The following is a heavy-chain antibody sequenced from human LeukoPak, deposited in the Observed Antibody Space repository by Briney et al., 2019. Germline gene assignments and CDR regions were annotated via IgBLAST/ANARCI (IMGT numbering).Heavy chain of an antibody. V-gene: IGHV3-30*01. CDR3: AANYPGYCSSVYCYRTGDY. D-gene: IGHD2-2*01. CDR2: ISYDGTNK. CDR1: GFSFSSHA. Sequence: GRSLRLSCAASGFSFSSHAMHWVRQAPGKGLEWVAVISYDGTNKYYADSVKGRFTISRDNSKNTLFLQTNSLRAEDTAVYYCAANYPGYCSSVYCYRTGDYWGQGTLVTVSS. J-gene: IGHJ4*02.